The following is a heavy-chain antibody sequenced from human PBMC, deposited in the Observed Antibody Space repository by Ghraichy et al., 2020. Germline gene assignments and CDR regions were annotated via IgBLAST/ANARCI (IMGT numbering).Heavy chain of an antibody. CDR3: ARSIAAAAKTWFDP. Sequence: SVKVSCKASGDTFSSNVIHWVRRAPGQGLEWMGSLIPVLGTTNYAQKFQGRVTITADESTNTAYMGLTSLRSEDTAVYYCARSIAAAAKTWFDPWGQGTLVTVSA. J-gene: IGHJ5*02. D-gene: IGHD6-13*01. CDR2: LIPVLGTT. V-gene: IGHV1-69*11. CDR1: GDTFSSNV.